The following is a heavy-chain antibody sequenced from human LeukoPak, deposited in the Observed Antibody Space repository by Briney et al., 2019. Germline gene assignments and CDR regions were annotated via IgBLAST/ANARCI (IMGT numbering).Heavy chain of an antibody. V-gene: IGHV4-59*12. Sequence: SETLSLTCTVSGGSISSYYWSWIRQPPGKGLEWIGYIYYSGSTNYNPSLKSRVTISVDTSKNQFSLKLSSVTAADTAVYYCARRYNWNLPFDYWGQGTLVTVSS. CDR2: IYYSGST. D-gene: IGHD1-20*01. CDR1: GGSISSYY. CDR3: ARRYNWNLPFDY. J-gene: IGHJ4*02.